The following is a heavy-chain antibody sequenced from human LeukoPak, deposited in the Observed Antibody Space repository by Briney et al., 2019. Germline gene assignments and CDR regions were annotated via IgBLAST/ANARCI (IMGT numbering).Heavy chain of an antibody. V-gene: IGHV3-74*01. CDR2: IDTDGSST. CDR1: GFTFSTYW. Sequence: GGSLRLSCAASGFTFSTYWMHWVRQAPGKGLLWVSRIDTDGSSTSYADSVKGRFTISRDNAKNTLYLQMNSLRAEDTAVYYCTRDRYGDYSDYWGQGILVTVSS. D-gene: IGHD4-17*01. J-gene: IGHJ4*02. CDR3: TRDRYGDYSDY.